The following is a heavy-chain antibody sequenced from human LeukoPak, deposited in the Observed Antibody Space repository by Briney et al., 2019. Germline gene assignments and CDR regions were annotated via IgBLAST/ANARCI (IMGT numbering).Heavy chain of an antibody. J-gene: IGHJ4*02. CDR1: GFTFDDYA. D-gene: IGHD4/OR15-4a*01. CDR2: ISGDGGST. V-gene: IGHV3-43*02. CDR3: ARFQGAHY. Sequence: PGGSLRLSCAASGFTFDDYAMHWVRQAPGKGLEWVSLISGDGGSTYYADSVKGRFTISRDNSKNSLYLQMNSLRTEDTAVYYCARFQGAHYWGQGTLVTVSS.